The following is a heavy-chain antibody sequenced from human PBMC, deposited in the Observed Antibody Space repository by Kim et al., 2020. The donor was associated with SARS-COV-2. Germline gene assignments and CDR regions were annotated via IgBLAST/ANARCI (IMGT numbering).Heavy chain of an antibody. D-gene: IGHD4-17*01. J-gene: IGHJ4*02. CDR2: ISYDGSNK. V-gene: IGHV3-30*04. Sequence: GGSLRLSCAASGFTFSSYAMHWVRQAPGKGLEWVAVISYDGSNKYYADSVKGRFTISRDNSKNTLYLQMNSLRAEDTAVYYCARDGGVYGSFDYWGQGTL. CDR1: GFTFSSYA. CDR3: ARDGGVYGSFDY.